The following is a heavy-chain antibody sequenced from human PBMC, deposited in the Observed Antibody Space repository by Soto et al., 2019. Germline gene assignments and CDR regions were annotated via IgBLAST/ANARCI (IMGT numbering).Heavy chain of an antibody. CDR3: AKDTYIIVGGTHIDF. CDR2: ISWNSDST. J-gene: IGHJ4*02. D-gene: IGHD1-26*01. CDR1: GFTFDDYA. Sequence: EVHLVESGGGLVQPGRSLRLSCAASGFTFDDYAMHWVRQAPGKGLEWVSGISWNSDSTGYADSVKGRFTISRDNAKXXLFLQMNSLRAEDTALYFCAKDTYIIVGGTHIDFWGRGTLVSVSS. V-gene: IGHV3-9*01.